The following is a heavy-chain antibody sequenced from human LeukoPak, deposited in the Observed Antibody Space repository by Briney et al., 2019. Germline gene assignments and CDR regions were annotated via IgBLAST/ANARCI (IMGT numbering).Heavy chain of an antibody. Sequence: SETLSLTCAVYGGSFSGYYWSWTRQPPGKGPEWIGHIYSTGTTNYSPSLSSRVTISVDTSKNQLSLNLRFVTATDTAVYHCARHNPPPTGFCSGTSCFMSGSQYFYMDVWGKGTTVTVSS. J-gene: IGHJ6*03. CDR3: ARHNPPPTGFCSGTSCFMSGSQYFYMDV. D-gene: IGHD2-2*01. CDR2: IYSTGTT. V-gene: IGHV4-4*09. CDR1: GGSFSGYY.